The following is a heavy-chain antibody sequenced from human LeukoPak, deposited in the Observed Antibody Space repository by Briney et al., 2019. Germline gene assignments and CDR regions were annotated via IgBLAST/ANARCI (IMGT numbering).Heavy chain of an antibody. CDR1: GYTFTSYY. D-gene: IGHD1-26*01. J-gene: IGHJ4*02. Sequence: ASVKVSCKASGYTFTSYYMHWVRQAPGQGLEWMGIINPSGGSTSYAQKCQGRVTMTRVTSTSTVYMELSSLRSEDTAVYYCARSPEGIVGARPFDYWGQGTLVTVSS. CDR2: INPSGGST. CDR3: ARSPEGIVGARPFDY. V-gene: IGHV1-46*01.